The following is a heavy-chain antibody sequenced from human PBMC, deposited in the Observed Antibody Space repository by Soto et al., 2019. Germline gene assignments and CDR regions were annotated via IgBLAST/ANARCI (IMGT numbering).Heavy chain of an antibody. CDR1: GGLFSVFS. V-gene: IGHV1-69*06. CDR2: VLPITGST. CDR3: ATIRVRGGPLRFED. D-gene: IGHD5-12*01. Sequence: QVQLVQSGAEVKKPGSSVKVSCKPSGGLFSVFSFNWVRQAPGQGLEWMGGVLPITGSTDYAQKFQGRLTITADRSTSTIYMELSRLTSDDTANYYCATIRVRGGPLRFEDGGQGTLISVSS. J-gene: IGHJ4*01.